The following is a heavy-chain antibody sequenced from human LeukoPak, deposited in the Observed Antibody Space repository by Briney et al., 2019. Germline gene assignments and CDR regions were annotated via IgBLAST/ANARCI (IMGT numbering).Heavy chain of an antibody. CDR2: IYHSGST. J-gene: IGHJ6*03. V-gene: IGHV4-38-2*02. CDR3: ARVIGDYYYYYMDV. Sequence: PSETLSLTCTVSGYSVSSGYYWGWIRQPPGKGLEWIGSIYHSGSTYYNPSLKSRVTISVDTSKNQFSLKLSSVTAADTAVYYCARVIGDYYYYYMDVWGKGTTVTVSS. D-gene: IGHD3-22*01. CDR1: GYSVSSGYY.